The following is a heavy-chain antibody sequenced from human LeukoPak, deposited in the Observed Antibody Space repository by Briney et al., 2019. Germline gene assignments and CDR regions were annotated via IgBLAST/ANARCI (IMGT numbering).Heavy chain of an antibody. CDR1: GGSFSGYY. CDR2: INHSGST. J-gene: IGHJ6*03. D-gene: IGHD2-2*01. CDR3: ARGLTGIIVVPAADNYYYYMDV. Sequence: SETLSLTCAVYGGSFSGYYWSWIRQPPGKGLEWIGEINHSGSTNYNPSLKSRVTISVDTSKNQFSLKLSSVTAADTAVYYCARGLTGIIVVPAADNYYYYMDVWGKGTTVTVSS. V-gene: IGHV4-34*01.